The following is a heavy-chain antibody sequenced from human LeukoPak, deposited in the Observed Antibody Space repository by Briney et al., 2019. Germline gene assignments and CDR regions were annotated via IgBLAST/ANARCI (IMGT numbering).Heavy chain of an antibody. Sequence: ASVKVSCKASGYTFIGYYMHWVRQAPGQGLEWMGWINPKSGGTNYAQKFQGRVTMTRDTSISTVYVELSRLRSDDTAVYYCARDRATGTISNWGQGTLVTVSS. J-gene: IGHJ4*02. CDR1: GYTFIGYY. CDR3: ARDRATGTISN. D-gene: IGHD1-7*01. CDR2: INPKSGGT. V-gene: IGHV1-2*02.